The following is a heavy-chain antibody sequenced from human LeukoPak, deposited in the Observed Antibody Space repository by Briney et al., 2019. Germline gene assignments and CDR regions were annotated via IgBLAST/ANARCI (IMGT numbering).Heavy chain of an antibody. CDR3: ARDSVDLWSGIYSWAGAFDV. D-gene: IGHD3-3*01. CDR2: IKQDGSEK. Sequence: HPGGSLRLSCAASGFTFTKYWMSWVRQAPGKGLEWVANIKQDGSEKYYVDAVKGRFIISRDNAKNSLYLQMDSLRAEDTAIYFCARDSVDLWSGIYSWAGAFDVWGQGTMVTVSS. V-gene: IGHV3-7*01. CDR1: GFTFTKYW. J-gene: IGHJ3*01.